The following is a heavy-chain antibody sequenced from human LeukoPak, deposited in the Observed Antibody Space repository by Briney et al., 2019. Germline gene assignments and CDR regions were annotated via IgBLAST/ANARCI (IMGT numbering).Heavy chain of an antibody. Sequence: SETLSLTCGVYGGSFSGYYWSWIRQPPGKGLEWIGEINHSGSTNYNPSLKSRVTLSVNTTKNQFALKLSSVTAADTGIYYCARSGAIFGVVAIRSYFDYWGQGILVTVSS. D-gene: IGHD3-3*01. V-gene: IGHV4-34*01. J-gene: IGHJ4*02. CDR1: GGSFSGYY. CDR2: INHSGST. CDR3: ARSGAIFGVVAIRSYFDY.